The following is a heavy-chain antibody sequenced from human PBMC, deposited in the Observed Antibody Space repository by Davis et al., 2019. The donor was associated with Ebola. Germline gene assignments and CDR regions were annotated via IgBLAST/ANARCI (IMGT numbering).Heavy chain of an antibody. Sequence: SETLSLSCTVSGGSISRSSYYWGWIRQPPGKGLEWIGSIYYSGSTYYNPSLKSRVTISVDTSKNQFSLKLSSVTAADTAVYYCARVRAVAGTGPYGMDVWGQGTTVTVSS. D-gene: IGHD6-19*01. CDR3: ARVRAVAGTGPYGMDV. CDR2: IYYSGST. CDR1: GGSISRSSYY. V-gene: IGHV4-39*01. J-gene: IGHJ6*02.